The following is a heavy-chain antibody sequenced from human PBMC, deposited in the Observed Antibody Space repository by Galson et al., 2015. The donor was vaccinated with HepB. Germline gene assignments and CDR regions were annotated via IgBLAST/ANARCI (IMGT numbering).Heavy chain of an antibody. Sequence: SLRLSCAASGFTSSNYGMHWVRQAPGKGLEWVAVILHDGSHKYYADSVKGRFTISRDNSKNTLDLLMSSLRAEDTALYYCAKSQNSGIYSYLADWGQGTLVTVSS. J-gene: IGHJ4*02. CDR2: ILHDGSHK. D-gene: IGHD1-26*01. CDR1: GFTSSNYG. CDR3: AKSQNSGIYSYLAD. V-gene: IGHV3-30*18.